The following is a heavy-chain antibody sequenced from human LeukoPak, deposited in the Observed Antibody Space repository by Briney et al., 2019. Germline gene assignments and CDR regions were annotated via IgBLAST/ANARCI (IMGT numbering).Heavy chain of an antibody. CDR2: IKQDGSEK. D-gene: IGHD3-3*02. V-gene: IGHV3-7*01. Sequence: GGSLRLSCAASGFTFSSYWMSWVRQAPGKGLEWVANIKQDGSEKYYVDSVKGRFTISRDNAKNSLYLQMNSLRAEDTAVYYCARDSSSSPFLEWHFDYWGQGTLVTVSS. J-gene: IGHJ4*02. CDR1: GFTFSSYW. CDR3: ARDSSSSPFLEWHFDY.